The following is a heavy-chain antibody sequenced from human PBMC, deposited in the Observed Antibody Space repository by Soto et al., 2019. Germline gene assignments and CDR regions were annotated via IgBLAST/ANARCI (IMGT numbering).Heavy chain of an antibody. CDR2: ISAYNGNT. Sequence: ASVKVSCKASGYTFTSYGISWVRQAPGQGLEWMGWISAYNGNTNYAQKLQGRVTMTTDTSTSTAYMELRSLRSDDTAVCYCAREAPNYYDSSGHGWFDPWGQGTLVTVSS. V-gene: IGHV1-18*04. J-gene: IGHJ5*02. D-gene: IGHD3-22*01. CDR3: AREAPNYYDSSGHGWFDP. CDR1: GYTFTSYG.